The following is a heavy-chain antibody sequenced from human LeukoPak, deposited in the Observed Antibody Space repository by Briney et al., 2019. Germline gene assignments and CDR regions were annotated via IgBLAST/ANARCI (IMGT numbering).Heavy chain of an antibody. CDR1: GFTFSSYA. D-gene: IGHD3-10*01. Sequence: PGGSLRLSCAASGFTFSSYAMSWVRQAPGKGLEWVAFIRYDGSNKYYADSVKGRFTISRDNSKNTLYLQMNSLRAEDTAVYYCAKDQVGFELLWFGELLDYWGQGTLVTVSS. CDR3: AKDQVGFELLWFGELLDY. V-gene: IGHV3-30*02. CDR2: IRYDGSNK. J-gene: IGHJ4*02.